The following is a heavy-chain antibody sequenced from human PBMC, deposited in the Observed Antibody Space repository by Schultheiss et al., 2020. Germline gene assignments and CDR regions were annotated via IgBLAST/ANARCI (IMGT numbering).Heavy chain of an antibody. CDR1: GGSISSGGYY. CDR3: ARDDGDYVPDY. CDR2: IYYSGST. D-gene: IGHD4-17*01. Sequence: SETLSLTCTVSGGSISSGGYYWSWIRQHPGKGLEWIGYIYYSGSTYYNPSLKSRVTISVDTSKNQFSLELTSVTAADTAVYYCARDDGDYVPDYWGQGTLVTVSS. J-gene: IGHJ4*02. V-gene: IGHV4-31*03.